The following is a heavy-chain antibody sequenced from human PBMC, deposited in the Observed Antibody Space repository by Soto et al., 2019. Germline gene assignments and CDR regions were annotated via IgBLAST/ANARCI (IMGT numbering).Heavy chain of an antibody. V-gene: IGHV4-39*07. CDR3: ARQAPLRDGYNSGPQRYFDY. J-gene: IGHJ4*02. CDR2: IYYSGST. Sequence: PSETLSLTCTVSGGSISSSGYYWGWIRQPPGKGLEWIGSIYYSGSTYYNPSLKSRVTISVDRSKNQFSLKLSSVTAADTAVYYCARQAPLRDGYNSGPQRYFDYWGQGTLVTVSS. D-gene: IGHD5-12*01. CDR1: GGSISSSGYY.